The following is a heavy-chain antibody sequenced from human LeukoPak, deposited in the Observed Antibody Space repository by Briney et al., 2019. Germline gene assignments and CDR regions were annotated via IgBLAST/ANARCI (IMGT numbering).Heavy chain of an antibody. V-gene: IGHV4-59*08. D-gene: IGHD6-6*01. CDR1: GGSISSYY. CDR2: IYYSGST. CDR3: ARLEIAARKFDP. J-gene: IGHJ5*02. Sequence: SETLSLTCTVSGGSISSYYWSRIRQPPGKGLEWIGYIYYSGSTNYNPSLKSRVTISVDTSKNKFSLKLSSVTAADTAVYYCARLEIAARKFDPWGQGTLVTVSS.